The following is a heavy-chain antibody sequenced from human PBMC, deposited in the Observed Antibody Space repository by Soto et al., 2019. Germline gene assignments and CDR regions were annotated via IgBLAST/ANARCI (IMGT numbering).Heavy chain of an antibody. Sequence: GGSLRLSCTASGFTFGDYAMSWFRQAPGKGLEWVGFIRSKAYGGTTEYAASVKGRFTISRDDSKSIAYLQMNSLKTEDTAVYYCLSLSARVVPAEDYWGQGTLVTVSS. D-gene: IGHD2-2*01. J-gene: IGHJ4*02. V-gene: IGHV3-49*03. CDR3: LSLSARVVPAEDY. CDR1: GFTFGDYA. CDR2: IRSKAYGGTT.